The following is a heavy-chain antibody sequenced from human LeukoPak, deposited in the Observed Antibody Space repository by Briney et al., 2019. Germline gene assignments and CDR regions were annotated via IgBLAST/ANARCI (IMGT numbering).Heavy chain of an antibody. V-gene: IGHV1-2*02. J-gene: IGHJ4*02. CDR1: GYTFTGYY. Sequence: GASVKVSCKASGYTFTGYYMHWVRLAPGQGLEWMGWINPNSGGTNYAQKLQGRLTLTTDTSTNTAYMELRSLGSDDSAVYFCARHYYGTGTYYHFDSWGPGTLVTVSS. CDR2: INPNSGGT. CDR3: ARHYYGTGTYYHFDS. D-gene: IGHD3-10*01.